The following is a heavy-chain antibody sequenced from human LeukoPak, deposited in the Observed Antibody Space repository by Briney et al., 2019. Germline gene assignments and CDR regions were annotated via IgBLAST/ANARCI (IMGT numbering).Heavy chain of an antibody. CDR1: GYSFTSYW. CDR2: IDPSDSYT. J-gene: IGHJ4*02. Sequence: GKSLRISCKGSGYSFTSYWISWVRQMPGKGLEWMGRIDPSDSYTNYSPSFQGHVTISADKSISTAYLQWSSLKASDTAMYYCARHYSSSSPFDYWGQGTLVTVSS. D-gene: IGHD6-6*01. CDR3: ARHYSSSSPFDY. V-gene: IGHV5-10-1*01.